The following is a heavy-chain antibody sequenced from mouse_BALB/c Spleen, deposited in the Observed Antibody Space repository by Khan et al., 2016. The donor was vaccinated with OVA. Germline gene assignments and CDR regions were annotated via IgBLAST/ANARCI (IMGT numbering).Heavy chain of an antibody. CDR1: GFTFSSFG. Sequence: EVELVESGGGLVQPGGSRKLSCAASGFTFSSFGIHWVRQAPKKGLEWVAYISSGSSTIYYVDTVKGRFTISRDIPKNTLFLQMTSLRSEDTAMYYCARSGGNFRWYFDVWGGGTSVTVSS. CDR2: ISSGSSTI. D-gene: IGHD2-1*01. J-gene: IGHJ1*01. CDR3: ARSGGNFRWYFDV. V-gene: IGHV5-17*02.